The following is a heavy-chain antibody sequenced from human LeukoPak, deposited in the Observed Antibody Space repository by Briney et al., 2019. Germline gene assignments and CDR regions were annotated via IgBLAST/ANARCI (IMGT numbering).Heavy chain of an antibody. CDR3: AKSYCSGGSCYSWSVDY. D-gene: IGHD2-15*01. V-gene: IGHV3-30*04. J-gene: IGHJ4*02. Sequence: GGSLRPSCAASGFSFRSYAMHWVRQAPGKGLEWVAVIAYDGSTKYYADSVKGRFTISRDNSHNTVDLQMNSLTAEDMAVYFCAKSYCSGGSCYSWSVDYWGQGTLVNVSP. CDR1: GFSFRSYA. CDR2: IAYDGSTK.